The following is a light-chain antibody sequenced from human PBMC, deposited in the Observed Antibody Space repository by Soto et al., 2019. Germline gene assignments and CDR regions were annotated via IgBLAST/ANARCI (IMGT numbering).Light chain of an antibody. J-gene: IGKJ5*01. CDR3: QQRSNWPT. Sequence: EIVLTQSPATLSLSPGERATLSCRASQSVSSYLAWYQQKPGQAPRLLIYDASNRATGIPARFSGSGSGTDFTLTISSLDPEDSAVYYCQQRSNWPTFGQGTRLEIK. V-gene: IGKV3-11*01. CDR2: DAS. CDR1: QSVSSY.